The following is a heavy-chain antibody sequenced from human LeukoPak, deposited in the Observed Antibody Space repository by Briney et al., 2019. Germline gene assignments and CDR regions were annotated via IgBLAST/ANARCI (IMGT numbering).Heavy chain of an antibody. J-gene: IGHJ3*02. V-gene: IGHV4-4*08. Sequence: PSETLSLTCSVSGGSISSYYWSWIRQPPGKGLEWIGYIYHSGFTSYSPSLRSRATISIDTSKNQLSLKLISVTAADTAVYYCARSLGYSRGWDDPFDRWGPGTMVTVSS. CDR3: ARSLGYSRGWDDPFDR. CDR2: IYHSGFT. CDR1: GGSISSYY. D-gene: IGHD6-19*01.